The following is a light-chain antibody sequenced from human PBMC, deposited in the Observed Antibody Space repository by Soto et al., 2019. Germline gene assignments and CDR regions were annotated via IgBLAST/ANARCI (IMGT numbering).Light chain of an antibody. CDR3: SSHVGMDKLV. CDR2: EVN. Sequence: QSALTQPPSASGSPGQSVTISCTGTSSDVGAYGYVSWYQQHPGKAPKLMIYEVNKRPSGVPDRFSGSKSGNTASLTVSGLQAEDEADYYCSSHVGMDKLVFGGATKLTVL. J-gene: IGLJ2*01. CDR1: SSDVGAYGY. V-gene: IGLV2-8*01.